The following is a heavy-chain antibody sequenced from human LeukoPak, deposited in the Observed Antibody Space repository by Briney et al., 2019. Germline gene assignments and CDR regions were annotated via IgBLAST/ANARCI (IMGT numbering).Heavy chain of an antibody. CDR2: ISGSGGGT. CDR3: AKVPPRTYYYDSSGYYYAFDY. V-gene: IGHV3-23*01. J-gene: IGHJ4*02. D-gene: IGHD3-22*01. Sequence: PGGSLRLSCAASGFTFSTYAMSWVRQAPGKGLEWVSAISGSGGGTYYAGSVKGRFTISRDNSKNTLYLQMNSLRAEDTAVYYCAKVPPRTYYYDSSGYYYAFDYWGQGTLVTVSS. CDR1: GFTFSTYA.